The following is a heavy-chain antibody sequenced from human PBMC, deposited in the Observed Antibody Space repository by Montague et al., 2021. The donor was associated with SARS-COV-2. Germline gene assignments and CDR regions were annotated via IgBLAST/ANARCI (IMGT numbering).Heavy chain of an antibody. D-gene: IGHD5-18*01. CDR3: ARGSYGPDGFDI. V-gene: IGHV4-59*01. CDR1: GGSISSYY. Sequence: SETLSLTCTVSGGSISSYYWSWIWQPPGKGLEWIGYIYYSGSTNYNPSLKSRVTISLDTSKNQFSLKLNSVTAADTAVYYCARGSYGPDGFDIWGQGTMVTVSS. CDR2: IYYSGST. J-gene: IGHJ3*02.